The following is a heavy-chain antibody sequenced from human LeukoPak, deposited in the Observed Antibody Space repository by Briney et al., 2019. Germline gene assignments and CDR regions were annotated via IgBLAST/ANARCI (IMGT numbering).Heavy chain of an antibody. J-gene: IGHJ6*04. V-gene: IGHV3-7*03. CDR3: ARKAYSMDV. Sequence: GGSLRLSCAASGFTFSNYWMSWVRQAPGKGLEWVANIKQDGSEKYYVDSVKGRFTISRDDAKNSLYLQMNSLRVEDTAFYYCARKAYSMDVWGKRTTVTVSS. CDR2: IKQDGSEK. CDR1: GFTFSNYW.